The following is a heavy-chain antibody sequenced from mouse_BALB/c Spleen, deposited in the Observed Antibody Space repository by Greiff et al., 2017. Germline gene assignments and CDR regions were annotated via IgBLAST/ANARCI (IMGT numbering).Heavy chain of an antibody. D-gene: IGHD1-2*01. CDR3: ARLLRLRYFDV. CDR1: GFTFSSYT. J-gene: IGHJ1*01. V-gene: IGHV5-6-4*01. Sequence: EVQLVESGGGLVKPGGSLKLSCAASGFTFSSYTMSWVRQTPEKRLEWVATISSGGSYTYYPDSVKGRFTISRDNAKNTLYLQMSSLKSEDTAMYYCARLLRLRYFDVWGAGTTVTVSS. CDR2: ISSGGSYT.